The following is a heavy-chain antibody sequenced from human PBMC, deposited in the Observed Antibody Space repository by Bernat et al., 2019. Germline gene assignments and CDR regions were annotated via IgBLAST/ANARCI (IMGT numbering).Heavy chain of an antibody. V-gene: IGHV3-23*01. D-gene: IGHD3-16*01. CDR3: AKGGAGVPIDY. CDR1: GFTFNSYA. CDR2: ISGSGGGT. J-gene: IGHJ4*02. Sequence: EVQLLESGGGLVQPGGSLRLSCAASGFTFNSYAMSWVHQAPGKGLEWVSTISGSGGGTYYADSVRGRFTISRDNSKNTLYLQMNSLRAEDTALYYCAKGGAGVPIDYWGQGTLVTVSS.